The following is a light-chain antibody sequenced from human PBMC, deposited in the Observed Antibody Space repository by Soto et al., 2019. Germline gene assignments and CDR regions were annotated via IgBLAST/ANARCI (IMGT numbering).Light chain of an antibody. Sequence: IVLTQFPGTLSLSPGERATLSCRASLSISDSHLAWYQLKPGQAPRLVIFATSSRATGIPDRFSGSGSGTDFTLTISRLEPEDFAVYYCQQRSNWPITFGQGTRLEIK. CDR1: LSISDSH. V-gene: IGKV3D-20*02. CDR3: QQRSNWPIT. J-gene: IGKJ5*01. CDR2: ATS.